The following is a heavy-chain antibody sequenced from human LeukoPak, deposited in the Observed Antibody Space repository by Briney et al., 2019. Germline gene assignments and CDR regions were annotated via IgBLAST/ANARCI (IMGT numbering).Heavy chain of an antibody. V-gene: IGHV4-34*01. D-gene: IGHD5-12*01. CDR3: ARGIGPAKWLRTFDAFDI. CDR2: INHSGST. Sequence: SETLSLTCAVYGGSFSGYYWSWIRQPPGKGLEWIGEINHSGSTNYNPSLKSRVTISVDTSKNQFSLKLSSVTAADTAVYYCARGIGPAKWLRTFDAFDIWGQGTMVTVSS. CDR1: GGSFSGYY. J-gene: IGHJ3*02.